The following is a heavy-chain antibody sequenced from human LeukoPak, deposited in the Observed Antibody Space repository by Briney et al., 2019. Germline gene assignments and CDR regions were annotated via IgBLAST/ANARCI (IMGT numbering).Heavy chain of an antibody. CDR3: ARSRCCSISCASRGAFDI. CDR1: GGSISNYY. J-gene: IGHJ3*02. V-gene: IGHV4-4*07. D-gene: IGHD2-2*01. CDR2: IYTSGST. Sequence: KPSETLSLTCNVSGGSISNYYWSWIRQPAGKGLELIGRIYTSGSTNYNPSLKSRVTMSVDTSKNQFSLKLSSVTAADTAVYYCARSRCCSISCASRGAFDIWGQGTMVTVSS.